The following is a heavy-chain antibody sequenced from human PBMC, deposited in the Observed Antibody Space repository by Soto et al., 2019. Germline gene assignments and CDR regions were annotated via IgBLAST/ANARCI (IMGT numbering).Heavy chain of an antibody. CDR3: ARLPFPWGWFDP. Sequence: QVQLVESGGGLVKPGGSLRLSCAASGIVFSDYMSWVRQAPGKGLEWLSYISGSGRTIYSADSVKGRFTISRDNATNSLYLQMNNVRTEHTAVYYCARLPFPWGWFDPWGQGTLVTVSS. J-gene: IGHJ5*02. V-gene: IGHV3-11*01. CDR1: GIVFSDY. CDR2: ISGSGRTI. D-gene: IGHD3-16*01.